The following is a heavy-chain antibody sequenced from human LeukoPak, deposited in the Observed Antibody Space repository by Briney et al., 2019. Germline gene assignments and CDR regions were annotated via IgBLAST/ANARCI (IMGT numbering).Heavy chain of an antibody. J-gene: IGHJ4*02. CDR2: ISAYNGNT. CDR1: GYTFTSYG. D-gene: IGHD6-19*01. V-gene: IGHV1-18*01. Sequence: ASVKVSCKASGYTFTSYGISWVRQAPGQGLEWMGWISAYNGNTNYAQKLQGRVTMTEDTSTDTAYMELSSLRSEDTAVYYCATLSSGWGQGTLVTVSS. CDR3: ATLSSG.